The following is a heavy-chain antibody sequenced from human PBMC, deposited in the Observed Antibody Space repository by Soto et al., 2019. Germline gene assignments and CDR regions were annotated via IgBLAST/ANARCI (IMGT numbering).Heavy chain of an antibody. CDR3: AGPGYSSQDY. J-gene: IGHJ4*02. CDR1: GFTFSSFA. V-gene: IGHV3-23*01. D-gene: IGHD5-18*01. Sequence: GGSLRLSCAASGFTFSSFALSWVRQAPGKGLEWVSAISGSGDGTDYADSVKGRFTISRDNSKNTLYLQMNSLRAEDTAVYYCAGPGYSSQDYWGQGALVTVS. CDR2: ISGSGDGT.